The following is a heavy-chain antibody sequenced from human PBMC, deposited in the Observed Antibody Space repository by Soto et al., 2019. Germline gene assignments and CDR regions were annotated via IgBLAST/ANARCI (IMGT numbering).Heavy chain of an antibody. D-gene: IGHD6-6*01. Sequence: GASVKVSCKASGGTFSSYAISWVRQAPGQGLEWMGGIIPIFGTANCAQKFQGRVTITADKSTSTAYMELSSLRSEDTAVYYCARASFGEYSSSYYYYYGMDVWGQGTTVTVSS. V-gene: IGHV1-69*06. CDR2: IIPIFGTA. CDR1: GGTFSSYA. CDR3: ARASFGEYSSSYYYYYGMDV. J-gene: IGHJ6*02.